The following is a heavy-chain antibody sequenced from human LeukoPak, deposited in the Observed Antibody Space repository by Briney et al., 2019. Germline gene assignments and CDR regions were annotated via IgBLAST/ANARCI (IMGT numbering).Heavy chain of an antibody. J-gene: IGHJ4*02. CDR2: IYPGDFDT. D-gene: IGHD3-10*01. V-gene: IGHV5-51*01. Sequence: HGESLKISCQGSGYSFTSHWIGWVRQMPGKGLEWMGIIYPGDFDTRYSPSFQGQVTISADKSIDTAYLQWSSLQASDTAIYYCARQGYYGSGSQYADYWGQGTRVTVSS. CDR3: ARQGYYGSGSQYADY. CDR1: GYSFTSHW.